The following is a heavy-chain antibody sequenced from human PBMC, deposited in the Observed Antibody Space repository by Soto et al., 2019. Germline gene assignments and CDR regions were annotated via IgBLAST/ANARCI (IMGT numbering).Heavy chain of an antibody. CDR3: ARDLGIVVTNWFDP. CDR1: GYTFTTYG. J-gene: IGHJ5*02. D-gene: IGHD3-22*01. CDR2: ISTYNGNT. V-gene: IGHV1-18*01. Sequence: ASVKVSCKASGYTFTTYGITWVRQAPGQGLEWMGWISTYNGNTNYAQKFQGRVTMTTDTSTSTAYMELRSLRSDDTAVYYCARDLGIVVTNWFDPWGQGTRVTVSS.